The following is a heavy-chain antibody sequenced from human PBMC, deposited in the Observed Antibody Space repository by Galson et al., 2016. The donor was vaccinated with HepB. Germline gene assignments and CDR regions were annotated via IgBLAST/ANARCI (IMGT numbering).Heavy chain of an antibody. J-gene: IGHJ4*02. CDR3: ARGDPWYSSGWGPDY. D-gene: IGHD6-19*01. CDR2: IWHDGSKK. CDR1: GFTFKTYA. Sequence: SLRLSCAASGFTFKTYAMHWVRQAPGKGLDWVAVIWHDGSKKYFADSTKGRFTVSRDNSKNTLYLQMNSLSVEDTAVYYCARGDPWYSSGWGPDYWGQGTVVAVSS. V-gene: IGHV3-33*01.